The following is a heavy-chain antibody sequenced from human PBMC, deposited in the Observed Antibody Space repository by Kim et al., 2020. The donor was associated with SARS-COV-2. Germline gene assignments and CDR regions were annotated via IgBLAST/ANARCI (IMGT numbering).Heavy chain of an antibody. CDR2: IYTSGST. J-gene: IGHJ3*02. Sequence: SETLSLTCTVSGGSISSYYWSWIRQPAGKGLEWIGRIYTSGSTNYNPSLKSRVTMSVDTSKNQFSLKLSSVTAADTAVYYCAREGITIFGVVTQDAFDIWGQGTMVTVSS. D-gene: IGHD3-3*01. CDR1: GGSISSYY. CDR3: AREGITIFGVVTQDAFDI. V-gene: IGHV4-4*07.